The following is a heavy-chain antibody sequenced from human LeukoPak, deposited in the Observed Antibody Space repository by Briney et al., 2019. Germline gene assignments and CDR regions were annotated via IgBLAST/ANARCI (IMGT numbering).Heavy chain of an antibody. CDR1: GGSISSYY. J-gene: IGHJ5*02. V-gene: IGHV4-59*01. CDR2: IYYSWST. Sequence: PSETLSLTCTVSGGSISSYYWSWIRQPPGKGLEWIGYIYYSWSTNYNPSLKSRVTISIDTSKNQFSLKLSSVTAADTAVYFCARQVRTTVHFDPWGQGTLVTVSS. D-gene: IGHD4-17*01. CDR3: ARQVRTTVHFDP.